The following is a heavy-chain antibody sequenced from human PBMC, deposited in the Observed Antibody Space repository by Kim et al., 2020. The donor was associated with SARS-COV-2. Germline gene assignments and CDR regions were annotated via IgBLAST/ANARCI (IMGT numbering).Heavy chain of an antibody. Sequence: GGSLRLSCAASGFNFGSYWMDWIRQAPGKGLEWVSTISDGSSQIYYADSVKGRFTSSRDNAKNSLYLQMNSLRDEDTALYYCARGFRSANMYVWGLGTSVIVSS. V-gene: IGHV3-48*02. CDR1: GFNFGSYW. D-gene: IGHD3-16*02. CDR3: ARGFRSANMYV. CDR2: ISDGSSQI. J-gene: IGHJ6*02.